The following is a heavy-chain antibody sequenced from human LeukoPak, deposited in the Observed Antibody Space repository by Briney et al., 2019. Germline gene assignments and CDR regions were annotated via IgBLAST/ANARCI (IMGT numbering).Heavy chain of an antibody. V-gene: IGHV3-23*01. Sequence: GGSLRLSCAASGFTFSVAAMTWVRQAPGKGLEWVSLVGASGESTYYADSVKGRFTISRDNSKNTLSLQMNSLRVEDTAMYFCAKDIQLSTWGLGTMVTVSS. J-gene: IGHJ3*01. CDR2: VGASGEST. CDR1: GFTFSVAA. D-gene: IGHD5-24*01. CDR3: AKDIQLST.